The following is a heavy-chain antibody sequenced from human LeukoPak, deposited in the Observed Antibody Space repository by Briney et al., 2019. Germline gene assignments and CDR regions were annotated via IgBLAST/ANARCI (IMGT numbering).Heavy chain of an antibody. V-gene: IGHV3-7*04. D-gene: IGHD2-21*01. CDR1: GFTFSRYW. J-gene: IGHJ5*01. CDR2: IKQDGREK. CDR3: ARDTDQNGRWGLWWFDS. Sequence: EPGGSLRLSCEASGFTFSRYWMSWVRQAPGKGLEWVANIKQDGREKWYVDSVKGRFTISRDNAKSSLYLHMDSLRAEDTAVYYCARDTDQNGRWGLWWFDSWGQGTLVTVSS.